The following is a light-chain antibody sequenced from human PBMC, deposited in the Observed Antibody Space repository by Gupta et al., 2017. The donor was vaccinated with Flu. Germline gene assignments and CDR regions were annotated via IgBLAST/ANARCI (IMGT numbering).Light chain of an antibody. J-gene: IGKJ3*01. Sequence: SLSASVGDRVTITCRASQSISSYLNWYQQKPGKAPKLLIYAASSLQSGVPSRFSGSGSGTDFTLTISSLQPEDFATYYCQQSYSTPLTFGHGTKVDIK. CDR2: AAS. CDR1: QSISSY. V-gene: IGKV1-39*01. CDR3: QQSYSTPLT.